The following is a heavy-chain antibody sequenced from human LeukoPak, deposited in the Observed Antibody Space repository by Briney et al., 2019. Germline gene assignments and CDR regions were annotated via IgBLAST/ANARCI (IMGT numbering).Heavy chain of an antibody. V-gene: IGHV4-4*07. D-gene: IGHD6-6*01. CDR1: GGSIRSFY. CDR2: IYTSGTT. CDR3: ARGGEWSSSPLDH. J-gene: IGHJ4*02. Sequence: SSETLSLTCTVSGGSIRSFYWSWVRQPAGKGLEWIGRIYTSGTTSYNPSVKSRVTMSVDTSKNQFSLNLTSLTVADTAVYYRARGGEWSSSPLDHWGQGALVTVSS.